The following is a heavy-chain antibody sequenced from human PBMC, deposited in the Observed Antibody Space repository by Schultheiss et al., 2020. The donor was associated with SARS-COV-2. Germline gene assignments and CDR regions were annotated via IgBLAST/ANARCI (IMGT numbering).Heavy chain of an antibody. CDR2: INHSGST. V-gene: IGHV4-34*01. J-gene: IGHJ3*02. Sequence: SETLSLTFAVYGGSFSGYYWSWIRQPPGKGLEWIGEINHSGSTNYNPSLKSRVTISVDTSKNQFSLKLSSVTAADTAVYYCASFSGSYFSADAFDIWGQGTMVTVSS. CDR1: GGSFSGYY. CDR3: ASFSGSYFSADAFDI. D-gene: IGHD1-26*01.